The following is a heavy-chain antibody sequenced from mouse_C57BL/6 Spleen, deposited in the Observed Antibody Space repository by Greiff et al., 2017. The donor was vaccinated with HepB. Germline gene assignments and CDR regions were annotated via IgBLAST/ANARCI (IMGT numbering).Heavy chain of an antibody. CDR1: GFSFNTYA. Sequence: EVMLVESGGGLVQPKGSLKLSCAAPGFSFNTYAMNWVRQAPGKGLEWVARIRSKSNNYATYYADSVKDRFTISRDDSESMLYLQMNNLKTEDTAMYYCVRPLYDYDGYFDVWGTGTTVTVSS. D-gene: IGHD2-4*01. V-gene: IGHV10-1*01. CDR2: IRSKSNNYAT. CDR3: VRPLYDYDGYFDV. J-gene: IGHJ1*03.